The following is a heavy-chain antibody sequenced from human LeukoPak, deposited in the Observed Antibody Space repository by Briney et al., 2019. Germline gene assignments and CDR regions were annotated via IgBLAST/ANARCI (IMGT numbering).Heavy chain of an antibody. CDR1: GGSISSGGYS. Sequence: SQTLSLTCAVSGGSISSGGYSWSWIRQPPGKGLEWIGYIYHSGSTYYNPSLKSRVTISVDRSKNQFSLKLSSVTAADTAVYYCARSGFRPYSSGWYYFDYWGQGTLVNVSS. J-gene: IGHJ4*02. CDR3: ARSGFRPYSSGWYYFDY. D-gene: IGHD6-19*01. V-gene: IGHV4-30-2*01. CDR2: IYHSGST.